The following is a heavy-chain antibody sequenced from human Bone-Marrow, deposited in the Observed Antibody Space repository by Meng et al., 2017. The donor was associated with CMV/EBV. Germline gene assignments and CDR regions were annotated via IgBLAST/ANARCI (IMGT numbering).Heavy chain of an antibody. CDR2: ISASGGSS. CDR1: GFTFSSYA. J-gene: IGHJ6*02. V-gene: IGHV3-23*01. CDR3: ARDLSVLGPRYYYGMDV. Sequence: GESLKISCAASGFTFSSYAMSWVRQAPGKGLEWVSAISASGGSSYYADSVKGRFTISRDNSKNTLYLQMNSLRAEDTAVYYCARDLSVLGPRYYYGMDVWGQGTTVTVSS. D-gene: IGHD3-16*01.